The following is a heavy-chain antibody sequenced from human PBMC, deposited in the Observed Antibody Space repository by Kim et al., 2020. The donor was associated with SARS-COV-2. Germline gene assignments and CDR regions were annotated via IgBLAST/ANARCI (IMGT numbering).Heavy chain of an antibody. V-gene: IGHV4-34*01. D-gene: IGHD6-6*01. CDR2: INHSGST. CDR3: ARAGSSPDY. Sequence: SETLSLTCAVYGGSFSGYYWSWIRQPPGKGLEWIGEINHSGSTNYNPSLKSRVTISVDTSKNQFSLKLSSVTAADTAVYYCARAGSSPDYWGQGTLVTVSS. CDR1: GGSFSGYY. J-gene: IGHJ4*02.